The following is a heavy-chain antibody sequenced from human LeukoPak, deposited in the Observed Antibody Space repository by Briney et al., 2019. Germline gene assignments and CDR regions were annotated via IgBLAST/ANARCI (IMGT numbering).Heavy chain of an antibody. CDR3: ARGSEVYSSGWYRIDY. CDR2: INHSGST. D-gene: IGHD6-19*01. CDR1: GGSFSGYY. V-gene: IGHV4-34*01. Sequence: PSETPSLTCAVYGGSFSGYYWSWIRQPPGKGLEWIGEINHSGSTNYNPSLKSRVTISVDTSKNQFSLKLSSVTAADTAVYYCARGSEVYSSGWYRIDYWGQGTLVTVSS. J-gene: IGHJ4*02.